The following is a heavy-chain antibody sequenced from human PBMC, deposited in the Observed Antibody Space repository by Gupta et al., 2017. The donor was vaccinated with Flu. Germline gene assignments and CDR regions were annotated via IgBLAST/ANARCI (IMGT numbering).Heavy chain of an antibody. CDR1: GSNLSNTW. Sequence: EVQLVESGGGLVKPGGSLRLLCAASGSNLSNTWVDGVRQAQGKGLGWVGRIKRKTDGGTTDYAAPVKGRFTSSRDDSKNTLYLQMNSLKTEDTAVYYCTAHDRAYYGPDYWGQGTLVTVSS. CDR2: IKRKTDGGTT. CDR3: TAHDRAYYGPDY. J-gene: IGHJ4*02. D-gene: IGHD2-21*01. V-gene: IGHV3-15*01.